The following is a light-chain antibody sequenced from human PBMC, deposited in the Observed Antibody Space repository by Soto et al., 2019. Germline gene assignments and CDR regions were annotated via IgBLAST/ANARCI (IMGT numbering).Light chain of an antibody. CDR3: QQYNHWPLT. Sequence: EIGMKQSPATLSVSQGGRATLSCRASQSVSSNLAWYQQKPGQAPRLLIYGASTRATGIPARFSGSGFGTEFTLTISSLQSEDLAVYYCQQYNHWPLTFGGGTNVDIK. CDR1: QSVSSN. J-gene: IGKJ4*01. CDR2: GAS. V-gene: IGKV3-15*01.